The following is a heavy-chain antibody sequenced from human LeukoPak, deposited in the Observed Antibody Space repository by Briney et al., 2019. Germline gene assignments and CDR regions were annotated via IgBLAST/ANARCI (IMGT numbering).Heavy chain of an antibody. CDR1: GGSFSDNSYY. CDR3: ARTIMWTNYMDV. V-gene: IGHV4-61*02. Sequence: SETLSLTCIVSGGSFSDNSYYWSWIRQPAGKGLEWIGRIYNNGGTNYNPSLESRVTISVDPSKGQFSLKLSSATAADTAIYYCARTIMWTNYMDVWGKGTTVTVSS. CDR2: IYNNGGT. J-gene: IGHJ6*03. D-gene: IGHD2-21*01.